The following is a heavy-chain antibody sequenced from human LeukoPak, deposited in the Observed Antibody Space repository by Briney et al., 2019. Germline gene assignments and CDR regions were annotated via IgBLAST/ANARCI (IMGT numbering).Heavy chain of an antibody. CDR3: ARASSGYFDY. CDR2: IKQDGSEK. V-gene: IGHV3-7*01. D-gene: IGHD3-22*01. CDR1: GFTFGSYG. J-gene: IGHJ4*02. Sequence: PGRSLRLSCAASGFTFGSYGMHWVRQAPGKGLEWVANIKQDGSEKYYVDSVKGRFTISRDNAKNSLYLQMNSLRAEDTAVYYCARASSGYFDYWGQGTLVTVSS.